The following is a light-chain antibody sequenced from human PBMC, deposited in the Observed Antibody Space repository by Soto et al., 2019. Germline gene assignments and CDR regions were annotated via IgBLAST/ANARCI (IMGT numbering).Light chain of an antibody. CDR1: QSVGSD. Sequence: EKVMTQSPATLSVSPGERATLSCRASQSVGSDLAWYQQKPGQPPRLLIYDASTRATGIPSRFSGSGSGTEFTLTSSSLKSEDFAVYYCQQYDNWPRTFGQGTRVDFK. CDR2: DAS. CDR3: QQYDNWPRT. V-gene: IGKV3-15*01. J-gene: IGKJ1*01.